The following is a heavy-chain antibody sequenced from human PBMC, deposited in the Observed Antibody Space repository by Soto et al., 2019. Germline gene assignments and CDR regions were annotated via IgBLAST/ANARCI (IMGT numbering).Heavy chain of an antibody. CDR1: GFTFSSYG. Sequence: GGSLRLSCAASGFTFSSYGMHWVRQAPGKGLEWVAVIWYDGSNKYYADSVKGRFTISRDNSKNTLYLQMNSLRAEDTAVYYWAREWIRNKAFDYWGQGTLVTVSS. CDR2: IWYDGSNK. CDR3: AREWIRNKAFDY. D-gene: IGHD1-1*01. J-gene: IGHJ4*02. V-gene: IGHV3-33*08.